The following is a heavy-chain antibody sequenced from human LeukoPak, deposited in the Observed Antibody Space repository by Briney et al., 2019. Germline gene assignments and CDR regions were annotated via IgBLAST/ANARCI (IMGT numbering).Heavy chain of an antibody. D-gene: IGHD3-3*01. CDR2: INPSSGST. CDR1: AYTLTNYG. J-gene: IGHJ4*02. CDR3: ARDEYDGDY. V-gene: IGHV1-46*01. Sequence: ASVKVSCKASAYTLTNYGISWVRQAPGQGLEWMGIINPSSGSTTYAQKFQGRVTVTRDTSTSTVYMELSSLRSEDTAVYYCARDEYDGDYWGQGTLVTVSS.